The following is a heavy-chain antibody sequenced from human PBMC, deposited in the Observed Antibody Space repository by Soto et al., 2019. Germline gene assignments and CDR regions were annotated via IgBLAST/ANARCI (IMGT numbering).Heavy chain of an antibody. CDR2: MSPKTGNT. J-gene: IGHJ4*02. V-gene: IGHV1-8*01. D-gene: IGHD7-27*01. CDR3: ALGPPNWGFDR. Sequence: QVQLVQSGAEVKKPGASVKVSCKASGYTFTTYGINWVRPATGQGLEWIGWMSPKTGNTGYAQNFQGRVTMTRNPSISTAYMELSSLTSEDTAVYYCALGPPNWGFDRWGQGTLVRVSS. CDR1: GYTFTTYG.